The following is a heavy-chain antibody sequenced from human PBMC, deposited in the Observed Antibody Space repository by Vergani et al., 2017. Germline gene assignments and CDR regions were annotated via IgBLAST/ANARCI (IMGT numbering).Heavy chain of an antibody. CDR2: INHKGGGT. Sequence: QLLESGGGLIQPGGSLRLSCAASGFTFNSYAMTWVRQAPGKGLAWVSGINHKGGGTYDADSVKGRFTISRDNSKNTLYLQMTDRRAEYTATYYCAKVCGSTSCPYGGGAFDVWGHGTMVTVSS. V-gene: IGHV3-23*01. D-gene: IGHD2-2*01. J-gene: IGHJ3*01. CDR3: AKVCGSTSCPYGGGAFDV. CDR1: GFTFNSYA.